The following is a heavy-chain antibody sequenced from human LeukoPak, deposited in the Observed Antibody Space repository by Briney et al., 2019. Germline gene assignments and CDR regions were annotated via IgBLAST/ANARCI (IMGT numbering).Heavy chain of an antibody. Sequence: PSQTLSLTCIVSGGSISSGDYYWSWIRQPPGRGLEWIGFIYYSGTTYYNPSLKSRLTISVDTSKNQFSLKLSSVTAADTAVYYCAREDDSGDITNDWFDPWGQGTLVTVSS. CDR3: AREDDSGDITNDWFDP. J-gene: IGHJ5*02. CDR2: IYYSGTT. V-gene: IGHV4-30-4*01. CDR1: GGSISSGDYY. D-gene: IGHD1-26*01.